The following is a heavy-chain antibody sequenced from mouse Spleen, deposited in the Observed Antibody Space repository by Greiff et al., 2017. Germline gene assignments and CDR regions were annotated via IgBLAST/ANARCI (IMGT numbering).Heavy chain of an antibody. Sequence: EVQLVESGGGLVKPGGSLKLSCAASGFTFSSYAMSWVRQSPEKRLEWVAEISSGGSYTYYPDTVTGRFTISRDNAKNTLYLQMSRLKSEDTAMYYCARHRLTGTGSWFAYWGQGTLVTVSA. CDR1: GFTFSSYA. CDR2: ISSGGSYT. D-gene: IGHD4-1*01. V-gene: IGHV5-9-4*01. J-gene: IGHJ3*01. CDR3: ARHRLTGTGSWFAY.